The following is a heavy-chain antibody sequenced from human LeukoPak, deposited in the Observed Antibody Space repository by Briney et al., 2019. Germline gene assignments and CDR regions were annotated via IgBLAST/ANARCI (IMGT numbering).Heavy chain of an antibody. CDR2: IYYSGST. D-gene: IGHD3-22*01. Sequence: SETLSLTCTVSGGSISSSSYYWGWIRQPPGKGLEWIGSIYYSGSTYYNPSLKSRVTISVDTSKNQFSLKLSSVTAADTAVYYCARRVHYYYDSSGYYYFYYWGQGTLVTVSS. J-gene: IGHJ4*02. CDR1: GGSISSSSYY. CDR3: ARRVHYYYDSSGYYYFYY. V-gene: IGHV4-39*01.